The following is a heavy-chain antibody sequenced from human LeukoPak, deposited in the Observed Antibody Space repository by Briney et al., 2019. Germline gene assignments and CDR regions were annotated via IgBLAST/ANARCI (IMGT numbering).Heavy chain of an antibody. CDR1: GGSISSGGYS. V-gene: IGHV4-30-2*05. Sequence: SETLSLTCAVSGGSISSGGYSWSWIRQPPGKGLEWIGYIYYSGSTFYNPSLKSRVIISVDTSKNQFSLKLSSVTAADTAVYYCARDRYGDYAYWGQGTLVTVSS. CDR3: ARDRYGDYAY. J-gene: IGHJ4*02. D-gene: IGHD4-17*01. CDR2: IYYSGST.